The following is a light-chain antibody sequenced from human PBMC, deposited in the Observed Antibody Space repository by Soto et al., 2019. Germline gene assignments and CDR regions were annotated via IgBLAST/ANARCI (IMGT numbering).Light chain of an antibody. V-gene: IGKV3-20*01. Sequence: EIVLTQSPGTLSLSPGERATLSCRASQSVSSSYLAWYQQKPGQAPRLLIYGASSRATGIPDRFSGSGSGTDFTLTISRLEPGDLVVYFCQQCGISPLHGLTFGGGTNVEIK. CDR3: QQCGISPLHGLT. J-gene: IGKJ4*01. CDR2: GAS. CDR1: QSVSSSY.